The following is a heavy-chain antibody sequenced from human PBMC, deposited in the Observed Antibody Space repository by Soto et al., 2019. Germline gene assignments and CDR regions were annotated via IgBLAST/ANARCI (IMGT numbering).Heavy chain of an antibody. CDR1: GDSISSSNW. J-gene: IGHJ4*02. CDR2: IYHSGAT. V-gene: IGHV4-4*02. CDR3: ARDLGTGTDF. Sequence: QVQLQESGPGLVKPSGTLSLTCAVSGDSISSSNWWSWVRQAPGKGLECIGEIYHSGATTYNPSPKSRATISVDPSKNHFSLKLTSVAAADTAVYFCARDLGTGTDFWGRGTLVTVAS. D-gene: IGHD1-1*01.